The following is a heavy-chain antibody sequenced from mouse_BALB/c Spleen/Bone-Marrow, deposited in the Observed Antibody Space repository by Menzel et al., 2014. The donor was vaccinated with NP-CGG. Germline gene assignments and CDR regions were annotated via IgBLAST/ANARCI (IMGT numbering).Heavy chain of an antibody. J-gene: IGHJ3*01. D-gene: IGHD1-1*01. CDR2: ISYSGST. CDR3: ARSYYYGSSPFAY. V-gene: IGHV3-2*02. CDR1: GYSITSDYA. Sequence: DVQLQESGPGLVKPSQSLSLTCTVTGYSITSDYAWNWIRQFPGNKLEWMGYISYSGSTSYNPSLKSRISITRDTSKNQFFLQLNSVTTGDTATYYCARSYYYGSSPFAYWGQGTLVTVSA.